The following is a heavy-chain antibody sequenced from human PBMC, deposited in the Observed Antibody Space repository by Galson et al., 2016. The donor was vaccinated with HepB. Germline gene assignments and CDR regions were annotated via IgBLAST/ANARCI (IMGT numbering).Heavy chain of an antibody. CDR1: GFSFGSYD. CDR2: ISGDGTNK. D-gene: IGHD6-19*01. V-gene: IGHV3-30*18. Sequence: SLRLSCAASGFSFGSYDMHWVRKTPAKGLEWVAVISGDGTNKYYADSVKGRFTISRDNSKSTLYLQMSSLRADDTAVYSCAKKGYSSGKFDAFDIWGQGTVVTVSS. J-gene: IGHJ3*02. CDR3: AKKGYSSGKFDAFDI.